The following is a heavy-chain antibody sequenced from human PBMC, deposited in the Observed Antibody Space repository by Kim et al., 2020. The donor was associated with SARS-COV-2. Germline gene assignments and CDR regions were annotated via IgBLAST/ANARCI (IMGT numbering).Heavy chain of an antibody. D-gene: IGHD6-13*01. Sequence: GGSLRLSCASSGFTFSSYAMHWVRQAPGKGLEWVAVISYDGSNKYYADSVKGRFTISRDNSKNTLYLQMNSLRAEDTAVYYCARTLDSSSWYLDYCGQGTLVTVSS. CDR1: GFTFSSYA. CDR2: ISYDGSNK. V-gene: IGHV3-30-3*01. J-gene: IGHJ4*02. CDR3: ARTLDSSSWYLDY.